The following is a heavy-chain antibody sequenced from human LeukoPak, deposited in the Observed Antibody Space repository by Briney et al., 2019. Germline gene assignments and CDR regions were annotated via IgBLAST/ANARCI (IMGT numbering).Heavy chain of an antibody. CDR3: ARDGEDIVIVPAAISYWFDP. J-gene: IGHJ5*02. V-gene: IGHV3-21*01. CDR1: GFTFSSYS. CDR2: ISSSSSYI. D-gene: IGHD2-2*02. Sequence: PGGSLRLSCAASGFTFSSYSMNWVRQAPGKGLEWVSSISSSSSYIYYADSVKGRFTISRDNAKNSLYLQMNSLRAEDTAVYYCARDGEDIVIVPAAISYWFDPWGQGTLVTVSS.